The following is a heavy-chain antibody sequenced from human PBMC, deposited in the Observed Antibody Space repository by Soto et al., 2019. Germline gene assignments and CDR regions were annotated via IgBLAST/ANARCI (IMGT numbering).Heavy chain of an antibody. CDR1: GGSISSNGYY. D-gene: IGHD5-18*01. CDR3: ARHRGYSYGYIDY. V-gene: IGHV4-39*01. CDR2: IYHSGSA. J-gene: IGHJ4*02. Sequence: SQTLSLTCTVSGGSISSNGYYWGWIRQPPGKGLEWIGSIYHSGSAYYNPSLKSRVTISVDTSKNQLSLRLSSVTAADTAVYYCARHRGYSYGYIDYWGQGTLVTVSS.